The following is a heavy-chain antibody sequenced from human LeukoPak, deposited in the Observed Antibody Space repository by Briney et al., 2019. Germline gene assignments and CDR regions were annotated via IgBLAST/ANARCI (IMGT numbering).Heavy chain of an antibody. CDR1: GFTFSSYS. J-gene: IGHJ4*02. V-gene: IGHV3-21*01. CDR2: ISSSSYI. D-gene: IGHD6-6*01. Sequence: PGGSLRLSCAASGFTFSSYSMNWVRQAPGKGLEWVSSISSSSYIYYADSVKGRFTISRDNAKNSLYLQMNSLRAEDTAVYYCASRTSSFYFDYWGQGTLVTVSS. CDR3: ASRTSSFYFDY.